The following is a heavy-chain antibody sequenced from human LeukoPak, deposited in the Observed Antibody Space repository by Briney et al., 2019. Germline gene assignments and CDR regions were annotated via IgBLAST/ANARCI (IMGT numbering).Heavy chain of an antibody. Sequence: ASVKVSCKPSGYTFTGYYMHWVRQAPGQGLEWMGWMNPNNGGTKYAQKFQDRVTMTRDTSISTAYMELSRLRSDDTAVYYCARDERYDSSGYPFDYWGQGTLVTVSS. CDR2: MNPNNGGT. CDR1: GYTFTGYY. D-gene: IGHD3-22*01. CDR3: ARDERYDSSGYPFDY. J-gene: IGHJ4*02. V-gene: IGHV1-2*02.